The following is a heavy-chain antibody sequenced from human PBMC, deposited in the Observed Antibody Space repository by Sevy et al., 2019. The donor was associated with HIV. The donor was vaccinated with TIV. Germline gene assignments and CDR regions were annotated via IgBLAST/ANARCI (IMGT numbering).Heavy chain of an antibody. D-gene: IGHD3-22*01. CDR1: GYTFTSYD. CDR2: MNPNSGNT. Sequence: ASVKVSCKASGYTFTSYDINWVRQATGQGLEWMGWMNPNSGNTGYAQKFQGRVTMTRNTSISTAYMEPSSLGSEDTAVYYCARAYDSSGYHYYYYYYGMDVWGQGTTVTVSS. V-gene: IGHV1-8*01. CDR3: ARAYDSSGYHYYYYYYGMDV. J-gene: IGHJ6*02.